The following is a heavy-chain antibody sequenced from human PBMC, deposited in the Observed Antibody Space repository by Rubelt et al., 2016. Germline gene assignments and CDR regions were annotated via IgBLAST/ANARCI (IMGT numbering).Heavy chain of an antibody. Sequence: MSWVRQAPGKGPEWVSVIYSGGSTYYADSMKGRFTISRDDSRNTLYLQMNSLRAEDTAVYHCARGGTSFDHWGQGTLVTVSS. D-gene: IGHD1-14*01. J-gene: IGHJ4*02. CDR3: ARGGTSFDH. V-gene: IGHV3-66*01. CDR2: IYSGGST.